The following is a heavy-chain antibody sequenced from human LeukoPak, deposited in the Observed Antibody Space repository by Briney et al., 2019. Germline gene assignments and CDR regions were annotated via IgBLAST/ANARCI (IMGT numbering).Heavy chain of an antibody. V-gene: IGHV1-2*02. CDR3: ARGRATLVPMVYASNWFDP. J-gene: IGHJ5*02. Sequence: GASVKVSCKASGYTFTGYYMHWVRQAPGQGLEWMGWINPNSGGTNYAQKFQGRVTMTRDTSISTAYMELSRLRSDDTAVYYCARGRATLVPMVYASNWFDPWGQGTLVTVSS. CDR2: INPNSGGT. D-gene: IGHD2-8*01. CDR1: GYTFTGYY.